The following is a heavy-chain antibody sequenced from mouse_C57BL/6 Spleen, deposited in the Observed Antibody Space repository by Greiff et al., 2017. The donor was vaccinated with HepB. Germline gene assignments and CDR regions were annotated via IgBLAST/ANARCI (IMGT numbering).Heavy chain of an antibody. CDR3: ARYFPDYYGSSYDYYAMDY. CDR2: INYDGSST. D-gene: IGHD1-1*01. J-gene: IGHJ4*01. CDR1: GFTFSDYY. V-gene: IGHV5-16*01. Sequence: DVKLVESEGGLVQPGSSMKLSCTASGFTFSDYYMAWVRQVPEKGLEWVANINYDGSSTYYLDSLKSRFIISRDNAKNILYLQMSSLKSEDTATYYCARYFPDYYGSSYDYYAMDYWGQGTSVTVSS.